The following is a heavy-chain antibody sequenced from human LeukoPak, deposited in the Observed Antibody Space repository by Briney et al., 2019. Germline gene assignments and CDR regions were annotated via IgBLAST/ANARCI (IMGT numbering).Heavy chain of an antibody. D-gene: IGHD3-10*01. CDR3: ARGRNPRIYYGSGSMIRWFDP. CDR1: GYTFTNYF. Sequence: ASVKVSCKASGYTFTNYFVHWVRQGPGQGLEWMGWMNPNSGNTGYAQKFQGRVTITRNTSISTAYMELSSLRSEDTAVYYCARGRNPRIYYGSGSMIRWFDPWGQGTLVTVSS. V-gene: IGHV1-8*03. J-gene: IGHJ5*02. CDR2: MNPNSGNT.